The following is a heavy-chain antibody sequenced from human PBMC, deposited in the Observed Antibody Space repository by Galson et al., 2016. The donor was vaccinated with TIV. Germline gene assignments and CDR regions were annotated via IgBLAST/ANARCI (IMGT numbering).Heavy chain of an antibody. J-gene: IGHJ4*02. Sequence: SVKVSCKASGYTLTSYTIHWVRQAPGQRLQWMGWINAANGNIKYSQDFQGRVTFTIDTSANTAYMDLSSLTSDDTAVFYCAVWANTYYFFLWGQGTLITVSS. CDR2: INAANGNI. V-gene: IGHV1-3*01. CDR3: AVWANTYYFFL. D-gene: IGHD2/OR15-2a*01. CDR1: GYTLTSYT.